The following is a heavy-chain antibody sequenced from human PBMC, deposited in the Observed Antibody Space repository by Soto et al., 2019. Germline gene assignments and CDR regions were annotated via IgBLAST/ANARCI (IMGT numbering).Heavy chain of an antibody. CDR3: AEFPWLEFAPYFGY. CDR2: IGGAGDEI. J-gene: IGHJ4*02. D-gene: IGHD5-12*01. Sequence: VELLESGGGLIQPGGSLRLSCVASGFTFRNYAMSWVRQAPGKGLEWVSAIGGAGDEIFYADSVGGRFTISRDNSKNTLHLQRRILIAADTAVYSCAEFPWLEFAPYFGYWGLGAQVTGSS. CDR1: GFTFRNYA. V-gene: IGHV3-23*01.